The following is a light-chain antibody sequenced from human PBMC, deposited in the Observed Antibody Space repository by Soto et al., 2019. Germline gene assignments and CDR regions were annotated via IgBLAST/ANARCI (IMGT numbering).Light chain of an antibody. J-gene: IGLJ1*01. V-gene: IGLV2-23*01. CDR2: EGT. Sequence: QSALTQPASVSGSPGQSITISCTGTSSDVGSYNLVSWYQQHPGKAPKLMIYEGTKRPSGVSNRFSGSKSGNTASLTIAGLQAEDEADYYCCSYAGSGTSGYVFGSGTNLTVL. CDR3: CSYAGSGTSGYV. CDR1: SSDVGSYNL.